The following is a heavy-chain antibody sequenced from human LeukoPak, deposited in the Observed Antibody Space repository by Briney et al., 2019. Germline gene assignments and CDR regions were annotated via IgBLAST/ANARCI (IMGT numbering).Heavy chain of an antibody. CDR2: ISTRSSAI. CDR1: GIRGYS. J-gene: IGHJ6*03. V-gene: IGHV3-48*01. Sequence: PGGSLRLSCAGSGIRGYSMNWVRQAPGKGLEWVSYISTRSSAIYYADSVKGRFTISRDNAKNSLYLQMNSLRAEDTAVYYCARSSDGPYYYYLDVWGKGITVTVSS. D-gene: IGHD6-6*01. CDR3: ARSSDGPYYYYLDV.